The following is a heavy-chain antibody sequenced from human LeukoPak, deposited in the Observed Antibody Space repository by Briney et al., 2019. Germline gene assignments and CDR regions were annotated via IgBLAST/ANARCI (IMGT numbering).Heavy chain of an antibody. CDR2: INSDGSST. Sequence: GGSLRLSCAASGFTFSSYWMHWVRQAPGKGLVWVSRINSDGSSTSYADSVKGRFTISRDNAKNTLYLQMNSLRAEDTAVYYCARGEHIVVVTATFDYWGQGTLVTVSS. CDR3: ARGEHIVVVTATFDY. CDR1: GFTFSSYW. D-gene: IGHD2-21*02. J-gene: IGHJ4*02. V-gene: IGHV3-74*01.